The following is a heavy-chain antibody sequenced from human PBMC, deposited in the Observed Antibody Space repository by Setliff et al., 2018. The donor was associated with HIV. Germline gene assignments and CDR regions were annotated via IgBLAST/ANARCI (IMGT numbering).Heavy chain of an antibody. CDR2: INESGTS. D-gene: IGHD6-19*01. J-gene: IGHJ4*02. V-gene: IGHV4-34*01. Sequence: SETLSLTCAVYGGSFSGYYWSWIRQPPGKGLEWIGEINESGTSNSNPSLESRVTMSVDASKTHFSLKLSSVTAADTAVYFCARALAGGSGWNYFDLWGPGTLVTVSS. CDR1: GGSFSGYY. CDR3: ARALAGGSGWNYFDL.